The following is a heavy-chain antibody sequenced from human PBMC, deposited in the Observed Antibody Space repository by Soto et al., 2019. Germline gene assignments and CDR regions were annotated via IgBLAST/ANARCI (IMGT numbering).Heavy chain of an antibody. CDR2: IIVGSGNT. CDR3: VKDVVFWP. D-gene: IGHD2-15*01. CDR1: GFTFRNSA. J-gene: IGHJ4*02. V-gene: IGHV1-58*01. Sequence: SVKVSCKTSGFTFRNSAVQWVRQARGQRLEWIGWIIVGSGNTYYADSVKGRFTISRDNSKNTLSLQMSSLRGDDTAMYYCVKDVVFWPWGQGTLVTVSS.